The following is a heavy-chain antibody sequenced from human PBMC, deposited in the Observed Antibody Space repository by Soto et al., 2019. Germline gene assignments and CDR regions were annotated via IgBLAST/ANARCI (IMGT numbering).Heavy chain of an antibody. CDR3: VRDPGSLIGTCSFRFDS. CDR2: VNTDGSAT. V-gene: IGHV3-74*01. J-gene: IGHJ4*02. Sequence: GGSLKLSCAASEFPFSLSFMHWVRQSPGKGLVWVARVNTDGSATVYAGSVKGRFTISRDNVRNTVSLEMNDLRAEDTAVYFCVRDPGSLIGTCSFRFDSWGQATLVTLSS. D-gene: IGHD2-15*01. CDR1: EFPFSLSF.